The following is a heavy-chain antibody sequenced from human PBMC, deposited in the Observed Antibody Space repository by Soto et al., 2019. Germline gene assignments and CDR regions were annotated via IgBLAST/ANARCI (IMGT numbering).Heavy chain of an antibody. CDR3: ARAGCDGGTCYTLVGLRYGMDV. CDR1: GFTFSNYA. D-gene: IGHD2-15*01. J-gene: IGHJ6*02. CDR2: ISYDGNNK. Sequence: QVQLVESGGGVVQPGRSLRLSCAASGFTFSNYAMYWVRQAPGKGLEWVAVISYDGNNKYYADSVKGRFTISIDNSKNTLYLQMSSLRAEDTAVYYCARAGCDGGTCYTLVGLRYGMDVWGQGTTVTVSS. V-gene: IGHV3-30-3*01.